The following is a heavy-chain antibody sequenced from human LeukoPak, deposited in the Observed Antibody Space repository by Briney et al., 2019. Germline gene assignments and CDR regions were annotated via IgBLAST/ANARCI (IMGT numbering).Heavy chain of an antibody. V-gene: IGHV3-49*04. CDR1: GFTFCDYA. J-gene: IGHJ4*02. CDR3: TRVSLVAASVFFDY. Sequence: GGSLRLSCTASGFTFCDYAMSWVRQAPGKGLEGVSFIRSKAYGGTTEYAASVKGRFTISRDDSKSIASLQVNSLKTEDTAVYYCTRVSLVAASVFFDYWGQGTLVTVSS. CDR2: IRSKAYGGTT. D-gene: IGHD2-15*01.